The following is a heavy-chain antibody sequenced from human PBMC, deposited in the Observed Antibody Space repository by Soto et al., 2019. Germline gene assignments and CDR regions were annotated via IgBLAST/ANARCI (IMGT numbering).Heavy chain of an antibody. J-gene: IGHJ5*02. D-gene: IGHD3-3*01. CDR3: ASAKLEDGDFWSGYYPIDP. V-gene: IGHV4-61*01. CDR2: IYYSGST. CDR1: GCSITSGSYY. Sequence: PTETLSLTCTVSGCSITSGSYYWSWVRQHPGKGQEGIGYIYYSGSTSYNPSLKSRVTISVDTSKNQFSLKLSSVTAADTAVYYCASAKLEDGDFWSGYYPIDPWSQGTLVTVSS.